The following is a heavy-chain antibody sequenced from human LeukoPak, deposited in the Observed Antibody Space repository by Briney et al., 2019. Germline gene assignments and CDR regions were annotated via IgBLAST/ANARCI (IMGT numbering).Heavy chain of an antibody. CDR2: IYYSGST. V-gene: IGHV4-59*07. CDR1: GDSISNYY. CDR3: AKLPPVGPGLDDY. D-gene: IGHD3/OR15-3a*01. Sequence: SDTLSLTCTVSGDSISNYYWSWVPQPPGKGLEWIGYIYYSGSTNYNPSLKSRVSISADTSKNQFSLKLSSVPAADTAVYYCAKLPPVGPGLDDYWGQGTLVTVSS. J-gene: IGHJ4*02.